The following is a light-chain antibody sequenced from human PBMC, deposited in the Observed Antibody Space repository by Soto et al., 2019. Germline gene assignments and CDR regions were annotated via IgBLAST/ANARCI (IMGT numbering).Light chain of an antibody. CDR1: QSVSSY. CDR3: QQRSNWPQN. J-gene: IGKJ2*01. CDR2: DAS. Sequence: EIVLTQSPATLSLSPGERATLSCMASQSVSSYLAWYQQKPGQAPRLLLYDASNRATGIPARFSGSGSGSDFTLTISSLEPEDLAVYYCQQRSNWPQNFGQGTKLEIK. V-gene: IGKV3-11*01.